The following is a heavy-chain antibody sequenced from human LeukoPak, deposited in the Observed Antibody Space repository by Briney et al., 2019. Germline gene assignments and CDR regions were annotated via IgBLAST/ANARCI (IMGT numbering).Heavy chain of an antibody. J-gene: IGHJ4*02. Sequence: SVKVSCKASGGTFSSYAISWVRQAPGQGLEWMGRIIPILGIANYAQKFQGRVTITADKSTSTAYMELSSLRSEDTAVYYCARGVYNSSWKVYYFDYWGQGTLVTVSS. D-gene: IGHD6-13*01. CDR1: GGTFSSYA. CDR3: ARGVYNSSWKVYYFDY. CDR2: IIPILGIA. V-gene: IGHV1-69*04.